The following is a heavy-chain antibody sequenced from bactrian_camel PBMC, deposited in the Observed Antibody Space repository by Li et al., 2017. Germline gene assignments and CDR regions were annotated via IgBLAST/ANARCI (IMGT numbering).Heavy chain of an antibody. CDR3: VRDGATSAGLWFDY. V-gene: IGHV3S53*01. D-gene: IGHD1*01. CDR2: IPVSGPA. Sequence: VQLVESGGGSVQAGGSLRLACAASRSAYWTYSMGWFRQYPGKAREGVAGIPVSGPATVAASVAGRFTISRDNGKNTVYLQLNSLKPEDTAVYYCVRDGATSAGLWFDYWGQGTQVTVS. J-gene: IGHJ4*01. CDR1: RSAYWTYS.